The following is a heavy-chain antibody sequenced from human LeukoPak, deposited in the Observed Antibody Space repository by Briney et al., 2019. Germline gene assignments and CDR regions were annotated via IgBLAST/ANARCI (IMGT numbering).Heavy chain of an antibody. V-gene: IGHV3-7*01. CDR1: GFTFSSYW. Sequence: GGSLRLSCAASGFTFSSYWMSWVRQAPGKGLEWVANIKQDGSEKYYVDSVKGRFTISRDNAKNSLYLQMNSLRAEDTAVYYCAREGYGFGSAFDIWGQGTMVTVSS. CDR3: AREGYGFGSAFDI. J-gene: IGHJ3*02. D-gene: IGHD4-17*01. CDR2: IKQDGSEK.